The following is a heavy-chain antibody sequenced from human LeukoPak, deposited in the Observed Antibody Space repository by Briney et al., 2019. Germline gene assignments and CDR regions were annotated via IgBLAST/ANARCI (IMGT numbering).Heavy chain of an antibody. V-gene: IGHV4-34*01. CDR1: GGSFSGYY. J-gene: IGHJ5*02. CDR3: ARSAWLFLGGGNWFDP. D-gene: IGHD3-22*01. Sequence: SETLSLTCAVYGGSFSGYYWSWIRQPPGKGLEWIGEINHSGSTNYNPSLKSRVTISVDTSKNQFSLKLSSVTAADTAVYYCARSAWLFLGGGNWFDPWGQGTLVTVSS. CDR2: INHSGST.